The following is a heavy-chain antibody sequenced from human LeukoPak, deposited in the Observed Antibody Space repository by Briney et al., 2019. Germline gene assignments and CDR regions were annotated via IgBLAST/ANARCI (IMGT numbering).Heavy chain of an antibody. CDR3: ARGSWVRRHSDY. V-gene: IGHV1-8*01. J-gene: IGHJ4*02. D-gene: IGHD5-12*01. CDR2: MNPNSGNT. CDR1: GYTFTSYD. Sequence: ASVKVSCEASGYTFTSYDINWVRQATGQGREWMGWMNPNSGNTGYAQKFQGRVTMTRNTSISTAYMELSSLRSEDTAVYYCARGSWVRRHSDYWGQGTLVTASS.